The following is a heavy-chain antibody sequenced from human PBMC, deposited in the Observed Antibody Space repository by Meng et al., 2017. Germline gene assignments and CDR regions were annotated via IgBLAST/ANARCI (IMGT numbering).Heavy chain of an antibody. Sequence: GESLKISCSASGFNFGDSAMSWVRQAPGKGLEWVGFIRSKIFGGGPDYSASVKGRFTISRDDSKSIVYLQMNNLETEDTAVYFCTGPPRKEATIFGDAFDIWGQGTMVTVSS. CDR3: TGPPRKEATIFGDAFDI. V-gene: IGHV3-49*04. CDR2: IRSKIFGGGP. CDR1: GFNFGDSA. D-gene: IGHD3-3*01. J-gene: IGHJ3*02.